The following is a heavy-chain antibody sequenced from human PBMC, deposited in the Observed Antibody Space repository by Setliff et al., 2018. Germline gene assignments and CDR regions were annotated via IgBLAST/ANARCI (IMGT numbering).Heavy chain of an antibody. CDR1: GGTFNSYP. CDR3: ARGRNGYSSGWSRPYFDY. CDR2: IIPIFGTA. V-gene: IGHV1-69*13. D-gene: IGHD6-19*01. J-gene: IGHJ4*02. Sequence: ASVKVSCKAPGGTFNSYPISWVRQAPVQGLEWMGGIIPIFGTANYAQKFQGRVTITADESTSTAYMELSSLRCEDTAVYSCARGRNGYSSGWSRPYFDYWGQGTLVTVSS.